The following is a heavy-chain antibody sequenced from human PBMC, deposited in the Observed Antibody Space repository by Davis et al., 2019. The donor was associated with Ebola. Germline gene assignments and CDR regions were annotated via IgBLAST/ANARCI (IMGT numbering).Heavy chain of an antibody. CDR3: TTLDILTAYVPYAMDV. J-gene: IGHJ6*02. CDR1: GYTLNGHG. Sequence: AASVKVSCKASGYTLNGHGVAWVRQAPGQGLEWMGWISVNNGHPKYAQRVQDRVTIAADRSTDTVYMELSSLRFEDTAVYYCTTLDILTAYVPYAMDVCGQGTTVTVS. V-gene: IGHV1-18*01. D-gene: IGHD3-9*01. CDR2: ISVNNGHP.